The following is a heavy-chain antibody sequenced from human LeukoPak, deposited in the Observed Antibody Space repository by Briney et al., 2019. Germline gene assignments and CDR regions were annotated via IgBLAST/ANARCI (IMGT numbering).Heavy chain of an antibody. CDR3: ARVVENDSSGYSAYYFDY. V-gene: IGHV3-23*01. J-gene: IGHJ4*02. Sequence: GGSLRLSCAASGFTFSSYGMSWVRQAPGKGLEWVSAISGSGGSTYYADSVKGRFTISRDNSKNTLYLQMNSLRAEDTAVYYCARVVENDSSGYSAYYFDYWGQGTLVTVSS. D-gene: IGHD3-22*01. CDR2: ISGSGGST. CDR1: GFTFSSYG.